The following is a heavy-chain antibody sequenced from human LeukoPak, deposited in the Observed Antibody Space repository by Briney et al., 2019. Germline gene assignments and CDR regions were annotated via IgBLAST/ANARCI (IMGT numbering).Heavy chain of an antibody. CDR3: ARDGGWPGYFDI. CDR2: IFSGGNT. D-gene: IGHD3-16*01. CDR1: GFTVSNHH. Sequence: GGSLRLSCGASGFTVSNHHMSWVRQTPGKGLEWVSVIFSGGNTYYIDSVKGRFTISRDNSKNTLYLQMNRLRAEDTAVYYCARDGGWPGYFDIWGQGTMVAVSS. J-gene: IGHJ3*02. V-gene: IGHV3-53*01.